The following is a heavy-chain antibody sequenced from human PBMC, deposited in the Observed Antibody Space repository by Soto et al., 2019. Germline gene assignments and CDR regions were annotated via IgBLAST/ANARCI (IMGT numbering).Heavy chain of an antibody. D-gene: IGHD1-1*01. CDR1: GASIIGFY. V-gene: IGHV4-4*07. CDR2: IYATGTT. Sequence: ETLSLTCTVSGASIIGFYWRCSLKSSGKGLEWIGRIYATGTTDYNPSLKSRVMMSVDTSKKQFSLKLRSVTAADTAVYYCVRDGTKTLRDWFDPWGQGISVTVSS. CDR3: VRDGTKTLRDWFDP. J-gene: IGHJ5*02.